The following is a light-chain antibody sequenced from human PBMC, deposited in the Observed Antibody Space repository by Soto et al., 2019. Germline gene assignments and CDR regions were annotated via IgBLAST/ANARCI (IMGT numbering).Light chain of an antibody. CDR1: SSDVGGYNY. CDR3: SSYTISSTLVV. CDR2: EVS. Sequence: QSALTQPASVSGSPGQSITLSCTGTSSDVGGYNYVSWYHQHPDKAPKLMIYEVSNRPSGVSNRFSGSGSGNTASLTISGLQAEDEADYYCSSYTISSTLVVFGGGTKLTVL. J-gene: IGLJ2*01. V-gene: IGLV2-14*01.